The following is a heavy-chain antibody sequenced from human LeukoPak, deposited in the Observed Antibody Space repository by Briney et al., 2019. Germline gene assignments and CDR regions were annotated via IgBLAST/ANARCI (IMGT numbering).Heavy chain of an antibody. CDR1: GFTFDDYT. J-gene: IGHJ4*02. CDR2: VSWDGDST. CDR3: ARGHPHGWELYLDY. V-gene: IGHV3-43*01. D-gene: IGHD1-26*01. Sequence: GGSLRLSCAASGFTFDDYTMHWVRQAPGKGLEWVSLVSWDGDSTYYADSVKGRFTISRDNSKNTLYLQMNSLRVEDTAVYYCARGHPHGWELYLDYWGQGTLVTVSS.